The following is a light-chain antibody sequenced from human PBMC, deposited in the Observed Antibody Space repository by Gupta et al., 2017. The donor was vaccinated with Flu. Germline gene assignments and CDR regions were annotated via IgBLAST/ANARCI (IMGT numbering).Light chain of an antibody. J-gene: IGLJ2*01. CDR2: DVT. V-gene: IGLV2-14*03. CDR3: SSYTGSTVL. CDR1: NSDDLAYNY. Sequence: QSALTQPASVSGSPGQSVTISCPGTNSDDLAYNYVSWYQHHPGRAPKLMIYDVTNRPSGVSNRFSGSKSGNTASLTISGLQPEDEADYSCSSYTGSTVLFGGGTRLTVL.